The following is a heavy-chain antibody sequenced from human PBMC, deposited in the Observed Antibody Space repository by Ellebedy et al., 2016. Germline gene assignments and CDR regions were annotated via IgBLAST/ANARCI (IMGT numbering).Heavy chain of an antibody. D-gene: IGHD3-3*01. CDR1: GFTFSNYW. CDR3: ARARWGGPTGTLLDY. CDR2: VNSDGSKT. V-gene: IGHV3-74*01. J-gene: IGHJ4*02. Sequence: GESLKISCAASGFTFSNYWIHWVRQAPGKGLMWVSHVNSDGSKTTYADSVKGRFTISRDNAKDTLYLQMNSLRAEDTAVYYCARARWGGPTGTLLDYWGQGALVTVTS.